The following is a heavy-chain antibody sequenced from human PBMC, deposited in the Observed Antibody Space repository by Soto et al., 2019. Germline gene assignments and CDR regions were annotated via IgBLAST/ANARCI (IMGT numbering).Heavy chain of an antibody. D-gene: IGHD2-2*01. CDR2: ISYDGSNK. V-gene: IGHV3-30*18. Sequence: QVQLVESGGGVVQPGRSLRLSCAASGFTFSSYGIHWVRQAPGKGLEWVAVISYDGSNKYYADSVKGRFTISRDNSKNTLYLQMNSLRAEDTAVYYCAKDTRDIVVVPAAMMYYYGMDVWGQGTTVTVSS. CDR1: GFTFSSYG. CDR3: AKDTRDIVVVPAAMMYYYGMDV. J-gene: IGHJ6*02.